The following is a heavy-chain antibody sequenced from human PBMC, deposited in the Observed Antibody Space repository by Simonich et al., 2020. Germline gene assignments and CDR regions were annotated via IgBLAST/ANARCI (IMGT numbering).Heavy chain of an antibody. Sequence: QGQLVQSGAEVKKPGASVKVSCKASGYTFTGYYMHWVRQSPGQGLEWMGRHNPNSGCTKYAQKFKGSVTMTRDTSSSTAYMELRRLRSDDTAVYYCAREGFDYWGQGTLVTVSS. CDR3: AREGFDY. CDR2: HNPNSGCT. J-gene: IGHJ4*02. CDR1: GYTFTGYY. V-gene: IGHV1-2*02.